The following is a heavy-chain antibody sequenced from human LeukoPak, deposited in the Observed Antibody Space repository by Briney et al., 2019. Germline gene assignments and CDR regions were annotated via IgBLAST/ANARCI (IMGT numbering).Heavy chain of an antibody. D-gene: IGHD3-10*01. CDR2: IFYDGSIQ. CDR3: TKEGYSYGSGSSFDY. CDR1: GFTFSRNN. J-gene: IGHJ4*02. Sequence: SGRSLRLSCAASGFTFSRNNMHWVSQAPGKGLEWVAFIFYDGSIQYYPESVKGRFTISRDTSKNTLYLQMNSLRPEDTAVYYCTKEGYSYGSGSSFDYWGQGTLVTVSS. V-gene: IGHV3-30*04.